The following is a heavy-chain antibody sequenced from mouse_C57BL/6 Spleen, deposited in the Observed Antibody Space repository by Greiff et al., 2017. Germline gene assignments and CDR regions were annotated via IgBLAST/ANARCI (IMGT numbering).Heavy chain of an antibody. CDR1: GYAFTNYL. V-gene: IGHV1-54*01. J-gene: IGHJ3*01. D-gene: IGHD2-13*01. CDR2: INPGSGGT. Sequence: VQLQQSGAELVRPGTSVKVSCKASGYAFTNYLIEWVKQRPGQGLEWIGVINPGSGGTNYNEKFKGKATLTADKSSSTAYMQLRSLTSEDSAVYFCARRTDYWGQGTLVTVSA. CDR3: ARRTDY.